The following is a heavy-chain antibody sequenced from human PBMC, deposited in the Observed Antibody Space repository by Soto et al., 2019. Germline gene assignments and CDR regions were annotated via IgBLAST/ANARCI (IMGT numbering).Heavy chain of an antibody. V-gene: IGHV3-48*03. Sequence: GGSLRLSCAASGFTFSTYEMNWVRQAPGKGLEWISYIGRSDSTVYYADSVKGRFTISRDNAKNSLYLQMNSLRAEDTAVYYCARDGRDLLDYWGQGTLVTVSS. CDR3: ARDGRDLLDY. CDR1: GFTFSTYE. J-gene: IGHJ4*02. D-gene: IGHD3-3*01. CDR2: IGRSDSTV.